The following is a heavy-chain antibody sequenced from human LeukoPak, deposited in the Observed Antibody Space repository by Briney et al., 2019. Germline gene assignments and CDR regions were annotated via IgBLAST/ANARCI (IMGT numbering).Heavy chain of an antibody. CDR2: INPNSGGT. J-gene: IGHJ6*03. D-gene: IGHD2-2*01. Sequence: GASVKVSCTASGYTFTGYYMHWVRQAPGQGLEWMGWINPNSGGTNYAQKFQGRVTMTRDTSISTAYMELSRLRSDDTAVYYCARAGLGYCSSTSCSRVVRYYYYYMDVWGKGTTVTVSS. CDR3: ARAGLGYCSSTSCSRVVRYYYYYMDV. CDR1: GYTFTGYY. V-gene: IGHV1-2*02.